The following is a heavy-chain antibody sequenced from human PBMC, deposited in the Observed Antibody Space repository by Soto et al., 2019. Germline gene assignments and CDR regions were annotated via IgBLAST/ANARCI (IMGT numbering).Heavy chain of an antibody. CDR3: AKVPILYCSSTSCSYD. D-gene: IGHD2-2*01. J-gene: IGHJ4*02. Sequence: PGGSLRLSCAASGFTFSSYAMSWVRQAPGKGLEWVSAISGSGGSTYYADSVKGRFTISRDNSKNTLYLQMNSLRAEDTAVYYCAKVPILYCSSTSCSYDWGQGTLVTVSS. V-gene: IGHV3-23*01. CDR1: GFTFSSYA. CDR2: ISGSGGST.